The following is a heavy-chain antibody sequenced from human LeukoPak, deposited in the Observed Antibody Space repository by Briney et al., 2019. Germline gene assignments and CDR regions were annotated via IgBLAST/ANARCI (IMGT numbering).Heavy chain of an antibody. J-gene: IGHJ6*03. Sequence: PGGSLRLSCAASGYTFTGYYMHWVRQAPGQGLEWMGWINPNSGGTNYAQKFQGRVTMTRDTSISTAYMELSRLRSDDTAVYYCARDLSHSSANYYYYYYMDVWGKGTTVTISS. CDR2: INPNSGGT. CDR3: ARDLSHSSANYYYYYYMDV. CDR1: GYTFTGYY. V-gene: IGHV1-2*02. D-gene: IGHD6-19*01.